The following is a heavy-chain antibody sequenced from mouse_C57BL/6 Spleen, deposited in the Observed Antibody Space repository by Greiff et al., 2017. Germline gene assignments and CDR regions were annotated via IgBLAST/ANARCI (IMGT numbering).Heavy chain of an antibody. J-gene: IGHJ2*01. CDR3: ARGRDSSGLDY. CDR1: GYTFTSYW. CDR2: IDPSDSYT. V-gene: IGHV1-69*01. Sequence: VQLQQPGAELVMPGASVKLSCKASGYTFTSYWMHWVKQRPGQGLEWIGEIDPSDSYTNYNQKFKGKSTLTVDKSSSTAYMQLSSLTSEDSAVYYCARGRDSSGLDYWGQGTTLTVSS. D-gene: IGHD3-2*02.